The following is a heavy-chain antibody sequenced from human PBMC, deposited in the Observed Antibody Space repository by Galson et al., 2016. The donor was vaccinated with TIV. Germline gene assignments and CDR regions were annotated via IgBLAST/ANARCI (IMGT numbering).Heavy chain of an antibody. CDR2: IDWDDDI. CDR1: GFSLSTSGMC. Sequence: PALVTPTQTLTLTCSFSGFSLSTSGMCVSWIRQPPGKALEWLARIDWDDDIYYSPFMKNRLTISKDTSKNQLVLTMTNLDPVDTATYYCARTSYYYDSSGYYEGILYFDYWGQGSRVTVSS. V-gene: IGHV2-70*11. CDR3: ARTSYYYDSSGYYEGILYFDY. D-gene: IGHD3-22*01. J-gene: IGHJ4*02.